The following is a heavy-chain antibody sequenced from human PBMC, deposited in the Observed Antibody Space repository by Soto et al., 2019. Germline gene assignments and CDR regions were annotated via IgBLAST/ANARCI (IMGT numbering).Heavy chain of an antibody. CDR2: ISTSGNTI. Sequence: GWYLRLSCAASGFTFSSYEMNCVRQAPRKRLEWVSYISTSGNTIHYADSVKGRFTISRENAKNSLFLQMNSLRAEETAVYYCARDIDYYDSSGDQDYCGQGA. J-gene: IGHJ4*02. CDR1: GFTFSSYE. D-gene: IGHD3-22*01. V-gene: IGHV3-48*03. CDR3: ARDIDYYDSSGDQDY.